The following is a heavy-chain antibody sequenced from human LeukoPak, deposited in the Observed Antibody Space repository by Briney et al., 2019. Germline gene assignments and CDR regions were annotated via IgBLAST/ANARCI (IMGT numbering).Heavy chain of an antibody. V-gene: IGHV4-59*08. J-gene: IGHJ6*02. CDR3: ASLSYYCSSTSCPPSRYYYGMDV. CDR1: GGSISSYY. CDR2: IYYSGST. Sequence: SETLSLTCTVSGGSISSYYWSWIRQPPGKGLEWIGYIYYSGSTNYNPSPKSRVTISVDTSKNQFSLKLSSVTAADTAVYYCASLSYYCSSTSCPPSRYYYGMDVWGQGTTVTVSS. D-gene: IGHD2-2*01.